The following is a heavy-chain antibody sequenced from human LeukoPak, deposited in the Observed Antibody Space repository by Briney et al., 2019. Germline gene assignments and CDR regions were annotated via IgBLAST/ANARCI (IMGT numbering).Heavy chain of an antibody. CDR3: ARALSGSYYLEGGNWFDP. D-gene: IGHD1-26*01. CDR2: IIPILGIA. CDR1: GGTFSSYA. V-gene: IGHV1-69*04. J-gene: IGHJ5*02. Sequence: GASVKVSCKASGGTFSSYAISWVRQAPGQGLEWMGRIIPILGIANYAQKFQGRVTITADKSTCTAYMELSSLRSEGTAVYYCARALSGSYYLEGGNWFDPWGQGTLVTVSS.